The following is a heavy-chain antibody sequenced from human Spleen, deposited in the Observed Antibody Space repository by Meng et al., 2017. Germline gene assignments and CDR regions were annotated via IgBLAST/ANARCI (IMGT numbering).Heavy chain of an antibody. J-gene: IGHJ5*02. Sequence: QVQPEQSGAAVKKPGASVKVSCKASGYTFIAYYMHWVRQAPGQRPEWMGWIIPKSGVTKYAQKFQGRVTLTRDTSISTAYMELSRLTSDDTAVYYCARDLDDGWDPWGQGTLVTVSS. CDR3: ARDLDDGWDP. V-gene: IGHV1-2*02. D-gene: IGHD6-19*01. CDR2: IIPKSGVT. CDR1: GYTFIAYY.